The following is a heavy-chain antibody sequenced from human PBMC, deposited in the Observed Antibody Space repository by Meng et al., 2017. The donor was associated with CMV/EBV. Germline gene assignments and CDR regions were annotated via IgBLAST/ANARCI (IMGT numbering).Heavy chain of an antibody. CDR1: GFTFSDYY. CDR2: VNSNNDDT. V-gene: IGHV1-2*02. J-gene: IGHJ4*02. Sequence: QVQLAQAGAEMKKPGAPVKVSCTTSGFTFSDYYIHWVRQAPGQGLEWMGWVNSNNDDTNYARKFQGRVSMTRDTSISTAHMELSRLMSDDTAVYYCVRSSGWSLFDYWGQGTLVTVSS. D-gene: IGHD6-19*01. CDR3: VRSSGWSLFDY.